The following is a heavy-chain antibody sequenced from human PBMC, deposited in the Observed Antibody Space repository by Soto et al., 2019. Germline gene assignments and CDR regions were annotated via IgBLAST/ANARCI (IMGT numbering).Heavy chain of an antibody. Sequence: QVQLVESGGGVVQPGRSLRLSCAASGFTFISFGMHWVRQAPGKGLEWVALIWFHGSNEEYADSVRGRFTISRDNSKNTLYLQMNGLEGEDTAIYYCSRRGCAGGGCYTYPNDFDIRGQGTMVSGSS. V-gene: IGHV3-33*01. J-gene: IGHJ3*02. CDR2: IWFHGSNE. CDR1: GFTFISFG. D-gene: IGHD2-15*01. CDR3: SRRGCAGGGCYTYPNDFDI.